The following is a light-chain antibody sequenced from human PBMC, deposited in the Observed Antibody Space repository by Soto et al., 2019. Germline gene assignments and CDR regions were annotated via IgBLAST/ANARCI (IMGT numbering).Light chain of an antibody. CDR3: QQYAGSPRT. CDR2: EAS. V-gene: IGKV3-20*01. J-gene: IGKJ1*01. Sequence: EVVLTQSPATMSLYPGEGATLSCRASQSVSTYLAWYQQKPGQAPRLLIFEASKRATGIPDRISGSGSGTDFTLTINRVEPEDFAVYFCQQYAGSPRTFGQGTKVEIK. CDR1: QSVSTY.